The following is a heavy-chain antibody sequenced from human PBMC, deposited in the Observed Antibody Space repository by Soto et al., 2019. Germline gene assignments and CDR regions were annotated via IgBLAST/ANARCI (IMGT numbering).Heavy chain of an antibody. CDR3: ARHVLAVSGVGTHFDY. J-gene: IGHJ4*02. Sequence: SETLSLTCTVSGGSISSSSYYWGWIRQPPGKGLEWIGSIYYSGSNYYNPSLKSRVTISVDTSKNQFSLKLSSVTAADTAVYYCARHVLAVSGVGTHFDYWGQGTLVTVSS. D-gene: IGHD3-3*01. CDR2: IYYSGSN. V-gene: IGHV4-39*01. CDR1: GGSISSSSYY.